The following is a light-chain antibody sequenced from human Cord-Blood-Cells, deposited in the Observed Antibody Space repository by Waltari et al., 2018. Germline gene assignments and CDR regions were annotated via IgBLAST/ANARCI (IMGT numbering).Light chain of an antibody. CDR1: SSDVGSYNL. CDR2: EVS. V-gene: IGLV2-23*02. CDR3: CSYAGSSTWV. Sequence: QSALTQPASVSGSPGQSITISCTGTSSDVGSYNLVSWYQHHPGKAPKLMIYEVSTRPSGVSNRFSGSKSGNTASLTISGLQAEDEADYYCCSYAGSSTWVFGGGTKLTVL. J-gene: IGLJ3*02.